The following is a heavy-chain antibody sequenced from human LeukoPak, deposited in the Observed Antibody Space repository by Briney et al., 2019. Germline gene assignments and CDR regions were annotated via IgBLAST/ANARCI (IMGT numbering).Heavy chain of an antibody. CDR3: AFTPEYSSGYVDY. J-gene: IGHJ4*02. CDR2: IIPILGIA. Sequence: GSSVKVSCKASGGTFSSYTISWVRQAPGQGLEWMGRIIPILGIANYAQKFQGRVTITADKSTSTAYMELSSLRSEDTAVYYCAFTPEYSSGYVDYWGQGTLVTVSS. CDR1: GGTFSSYT. D-gene: IGHD3-22*01. V-gene: IGHV1-69*02.